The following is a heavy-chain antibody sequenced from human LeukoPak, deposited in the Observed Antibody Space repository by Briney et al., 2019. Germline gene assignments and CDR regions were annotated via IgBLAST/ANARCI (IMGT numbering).Heavy chain of an antibody. CDR3: ARELLRYFDWLLSKTCYFDY. CDR2: IIPILGIA. D-gene: IGHD3-9*01. V-gene: IGHV1-69*04. Sequence: SVKVSCKASGGTFSSYAISWVRQAPGQGLEWMGRIIPILGIANYAQKFQGRVTITADKSTSTAYMELSSLRSEDTAVYYCARELLRYFDWLLSKTCYFDYWGQGTLVTVSS. J-gene: IGHJ4*02. CDR1: GGTFSSYA.